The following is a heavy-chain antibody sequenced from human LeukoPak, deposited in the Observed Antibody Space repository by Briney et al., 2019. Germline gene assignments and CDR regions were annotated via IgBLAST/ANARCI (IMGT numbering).Heavy chain of an antibody. CDR3: ARGRLTTVVYYYGMDV. V-gene: IGHV3-7*01. CDR2: IKQDGSEK. CDR1: GFTFSSYW. J-gene: IGHJ6*02. Sequence: GGSLRLSCAASGFTFSSYWMSWVRQAPGKGLEWVANIKQDGSEKYYVDSVKGRFTISRDNAKNSLYLQMNSLRAEDTAVYYCARGRLTTVVYYYGMDVWGQGTTVTVSS. D-gene: IGHD4-11*01.